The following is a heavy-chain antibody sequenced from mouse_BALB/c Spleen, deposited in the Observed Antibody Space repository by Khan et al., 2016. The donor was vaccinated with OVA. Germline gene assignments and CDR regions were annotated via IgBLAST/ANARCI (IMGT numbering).Heavy chain of an antibody. J-gene: IGHJ4*01. CDR1: GYTFTDYA. CDR3: ARPSTATAMDY. V-gene: IGHV1S137*01. D-gene: IGHD1-2*01. Sequence: QVQLKESGAELVRPGVSVKLSCKGSGYTFTDYAMHWVKQSHAKSLEWIGVISTYYGDASYNQKFKGKATMTVDKSSSTAYMELARLTSEDSAIYYCARPSTATAMDYWGQGTSVTVSS. CDR2: ISTYYGDA.